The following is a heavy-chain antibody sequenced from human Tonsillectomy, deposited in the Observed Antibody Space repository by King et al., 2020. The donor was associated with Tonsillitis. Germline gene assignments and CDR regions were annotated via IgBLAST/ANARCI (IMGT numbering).Heavy chain of an antibody. Sequence: VQLQESGPGLVKPSETLSLTCTVSGDSISSGNYYWSWIRQPPRKGLEYIGFIYYSGSTNYNPSLKSRITISVDTSKNQFSLKMRSVTAADTAVYYCAGGLRYFDHWGQGTLVTVSS. J-gene: IGHJ4*02. CDR3: AGGLRYFDH. D-gene: IGHD3-9*01. CDR2: IYYSGST. CDR1: GDSISSGNYY. V-gene: IGHV4-61*01.